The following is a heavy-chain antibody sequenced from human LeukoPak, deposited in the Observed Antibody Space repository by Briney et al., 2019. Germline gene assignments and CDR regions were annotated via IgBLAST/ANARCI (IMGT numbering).Heavy chain of an antibody. J-gene: IGHJ4*02. D-gene: IGHD3-10*01. Sequence: GSLRLSCAASGFTFDDYTMHWVRQAPGKGLEWVSLIRWDGGSTYYADSVKGRFTISRDNSKNSLYLQMNSLRVEDTAVYYCAKLAKYFYGSETYYFFEHWGQGTPVTASS. CDR2: IRWDGGST. CDR1: GFTFDDYT. CDR3: AKLAKYFYGSETYYFFEH. V-gene: IGHV3-43*01.